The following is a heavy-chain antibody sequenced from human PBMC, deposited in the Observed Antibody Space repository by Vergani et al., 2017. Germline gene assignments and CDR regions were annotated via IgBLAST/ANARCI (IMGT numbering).Heavy chain of an antibody. J-gene: IGHJ6*02. Sequence: QVQLQESGPGLVRPSQTLSLTCTVSGGSISSGTYYWSWFRQPAGKGLEWIGRFYTGGGTSYNPSLKSRVTISVDTSKNQFSLQLSSVTAADTAVYYCARDPLYSTTWPFLLLDMDVWGQGTTVTVSS. CDR2: FYTGGGT. CDR3: ARDPLYSTTWPFLLLDMDV. CDR1: GGSISSGTYY. D-gene: IGHD6-13*01. V-gene: IGHV4-61*02.